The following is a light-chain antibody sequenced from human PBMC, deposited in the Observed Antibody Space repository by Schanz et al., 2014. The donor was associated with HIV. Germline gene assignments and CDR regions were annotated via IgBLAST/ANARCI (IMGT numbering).Light chain of an antibody. Sequence: QSVLTQPASVSGSPGQSITISCTGSSSDVGGYNYVSWYQQHPDKAPKLMIYDVSNRPSGVSSRFSGSKSGNTASLTISGLQAEDEADYYCSSYTNINSWVFGGGPKVTVL. CDR3: SSYTNINSWV. CDR2: DVS. J-gene: IGLJ3*02. CDR1: SSDVGGYNY. V-gene: IGLV2-14*03.